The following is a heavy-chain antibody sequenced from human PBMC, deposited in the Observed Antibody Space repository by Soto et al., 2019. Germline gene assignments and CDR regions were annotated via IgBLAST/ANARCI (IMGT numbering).Heavy chain of an antibody. Sequence: QLQLQESGSGLVKPSQTLSLTCAVSGGSISSGGYSCNWIRQPPGKGLEWIGYIYHSGSTYYNPSLKSRVTMSVDRSKYQFSLKLSSVSAADTAVYYFARGMTTVTTFDYWGQGTLVTVSS. J-gene: IGHJ4*02. CDR1: GGSISSGGYS. CDR3: ARGMTTVTTFDY. D-gene: IGHD4-17*01. CDR2: IYHSGST. V-gene: IGHV4-30-2*01.